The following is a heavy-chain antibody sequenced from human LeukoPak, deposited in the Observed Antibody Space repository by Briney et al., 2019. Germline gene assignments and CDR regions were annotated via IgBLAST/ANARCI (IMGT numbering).Heavy chain of an antibody. Sequence: PSETLSLTCTVSGGSISSYYWSWIRQPPGKGLEWIGYIYYSGSTNYNPSPKSRVTISVDTSKNQFSLKLSSVTAADTAVYYCATERDYGSGSYFDYWGQGTLVTVSS. CDR3: ATERDYGSGSYFDY. D-gene: IGHD3-10*01. CDR2: IYYSGST. V-gene: IGHV4-59*01. CDR1: GGSISSYY. J-gene: IGHJ4*02.